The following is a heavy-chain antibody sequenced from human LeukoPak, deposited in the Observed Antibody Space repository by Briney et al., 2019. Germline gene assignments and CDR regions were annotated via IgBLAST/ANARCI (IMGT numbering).Heavy chain of an antibody. J-gene: IGHJ4*02. CDR2: IIPIFGTA. Sequence: SVKVSCKASGGTCSSYAISWVRQAPGQGLEWMGGIIPIFGTANYAQKFQGRVTITADESTSTAYMELSSLRSEDTAVYYCARVEGYGSGDYFDYWGQGTLVTVSS. CDR1: GGTCSSYA. D-gene: IGHD3-10*01. CDR3: ARVEGYGSGDYFDY. V-gene: IGHV1-69*01.